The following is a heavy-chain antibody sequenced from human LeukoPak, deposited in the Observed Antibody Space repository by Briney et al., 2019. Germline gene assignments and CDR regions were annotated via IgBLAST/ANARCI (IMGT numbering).Heavy chain of an antibody. CDR2: INQDGSAK. D-gene: IGHD2-21*01. CDR3: ARLQGDYTTYDY. CDR1: GFTFSIYS. V-gene: IGHV3-7*01. J-gene: IGHJ4*02. Sequence: GGSLRLSCAASGFTFSIYSMNWVRQVPGKGLEWVASINQDGSAKHHVDSVKGRFTISRDNANDLLFLQMISLRAEDTAVYFCARLQGDYTTYDYWGQGALVTVSS.